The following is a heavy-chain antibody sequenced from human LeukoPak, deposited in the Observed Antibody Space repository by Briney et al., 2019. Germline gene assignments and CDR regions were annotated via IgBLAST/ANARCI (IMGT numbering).Heavy chain of an antibody. J-gene: IGHJ6*03. CDR1: GVSISSYY. CDR3: ARRLGRKFGERFYYYHYMDV. D-gene: IGHD3-10*01. Sequence: TSETLSLTCTVSGVSISSYYWSWIRQPPGKGLDWIGYISYSGSTNYNPSLKSRVTISVDTSKNQFSLKLSSVTAADTAVYYCARRLGRKFGERFYYYHYMDVWGKGTTVTISS. CDR2: ISYSGST. V-gene: IGHV4-59*12.